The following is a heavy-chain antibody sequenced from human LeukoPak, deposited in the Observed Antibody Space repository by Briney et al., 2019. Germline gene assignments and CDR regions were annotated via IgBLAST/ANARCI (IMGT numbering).Heavy chain of an antibody. CDR2: ISATGGTI. V-gene: IGHV3-48*04. J-gene: IGHJ3*02. D-gene: IGHD2-2*01. Sequence: GGSLRLSCAASGFTFSSNGMNWVRQAPGKGLEWVSYISATGGTIYYADSVKGRFTISRDNAKNSLYLQMNSLRAEDTAVYSCARGHIVVVPAAISAFDIWGQGTMVTVSS. CDR3: ARGHIVVVPAAISAFDI. CDR1: GFTFSSNG.